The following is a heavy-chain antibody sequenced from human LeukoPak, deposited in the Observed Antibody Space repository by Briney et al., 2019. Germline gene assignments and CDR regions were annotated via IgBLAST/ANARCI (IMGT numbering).Heavy chain of an antibody. CDR2: INHSGST. D-gene: IGHD2-2*02. Sequence: PSETLSLTCAVYGGSFSGYYWSWIRQPPGKGLEWIGEINHSGSTNYNPSLKSRVTISVDTSKSQFSLKLSSATAADTAVYYCARGRYCSSTSCYRGGYFDYWGQGTLVTVSS. J-gene: IGHJ4*02. CDR1: GGSFSGYY. CDR3: ARGRYCSSTSCYRGGYFDY. V-gene: IGHV4-34*01.